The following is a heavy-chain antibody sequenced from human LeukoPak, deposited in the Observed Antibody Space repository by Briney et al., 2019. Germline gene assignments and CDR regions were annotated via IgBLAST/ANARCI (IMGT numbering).Heavy chain of an antibody. CDR3: ARGADSGYSSDN. D-gene: IGHD3-9*01. V-gene: IGHV3-74*01. Sequence: GGSLRLSCAASGFTFSNYWMHWVRQAPGKGLVWVSCINSDGRSTNYADSVKGRFTISRDNAKNTLYLQMNSLRAEDTAVYYCARGADSGYSSDNWGQGTLVSVSS. CDR2: INSDGRST. J-gene: IGHJ4*02. CDR1: GFTFSNYW.